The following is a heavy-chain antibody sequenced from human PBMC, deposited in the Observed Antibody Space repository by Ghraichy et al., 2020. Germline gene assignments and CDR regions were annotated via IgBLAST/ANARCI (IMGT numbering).Heavy chain of an antibody. V-gene: IGHV4-34*01. Sequence: SETLSLTCAVYGGSFSGYYWIWIRQPPGKGLEWIGEINHSGSTNYNPSLKSRVTISVDTSKNQFSLKLSSVTAADTAVYYCARAGSSGYYYHFDYWGQGTLVPVSS. J-gene: IGHJ4*02. CDR3: ARAGSSGYYYHFDY. CDR1: GGSFSGYY. CDR2: INHSGST. D-gene: IGHD3-22*01.